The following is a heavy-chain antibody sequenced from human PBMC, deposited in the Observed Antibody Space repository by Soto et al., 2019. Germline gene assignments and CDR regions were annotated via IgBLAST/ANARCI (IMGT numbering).Heavy chain of an antibody. CDR3: ARVATLITVAGSSSDY. CDR2: IWYDGSNK. V-gene: IGHV3-33*01. D-gene: IGHD6-19*01. J-gene: IGHJ4*02. Sequence: GGSLRLSCAASGFTFSSYGMHWVRQAPGKGLEWVAVIWYDGSNKYYADSVKGRFAISRDNSKNTLYLQMNSLRAEDTAVYYCARVATLITVAGSSSDYWGQGTLVTVSS. CDR1: GFTFSSYG.